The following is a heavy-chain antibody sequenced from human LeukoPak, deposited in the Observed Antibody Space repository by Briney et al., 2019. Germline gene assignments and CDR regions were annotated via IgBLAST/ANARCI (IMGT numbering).Heavy chain of an antibody. CDR3: ARPYYYDSSGYWAY. CDR2: IYYSGST. V-gene: IGHV4-39*01. J-gene: IGHJ4*02. Sequence: SETLSLTCTVSGGSISSSSYYWGWIRQPPEKGLEWIGSIYYSGSTYYNPSLKSRVTISVDTSKNQFSLKLSSVTAADTAVYYCARPYYYDSSGYWAYWGQGTLVTVSS. D-gene: IGHD3-22*01. CDR1: GGSISSSSYY.